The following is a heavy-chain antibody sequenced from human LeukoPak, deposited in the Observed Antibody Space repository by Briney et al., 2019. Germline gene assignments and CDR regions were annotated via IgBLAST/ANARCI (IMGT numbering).Heavy chain of an antibody. Sequence: GGSLRLSCAASGFNFKSYSMNWVRQAPGKGLVWVSFISRTSSDLLYADSVKGRFTVSRDNGKNSLYLQMNSLRVEDTAVYYCARAAGHYFDYWGQGSLVTVSS. V-gene: IGHV3-21*06. D-gene: IGHD3-10*01. CDR3: ARAAGHYFDY. CDR2: ISRTSSDL. J-gene: IGHJ4*02. CDR1: GFNFKSYS.